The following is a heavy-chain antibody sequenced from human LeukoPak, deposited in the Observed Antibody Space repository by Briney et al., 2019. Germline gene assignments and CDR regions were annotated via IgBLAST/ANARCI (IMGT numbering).Heavy chain of an antibody. CDR1: GVSPSTYG. D-gene: IGHD2/OR15-2a*01. J-gene: IGHJ4*02. Sequence: PGGSLRLFCGAYGVSPSTYGVHWVRPAPGKGLEWGAVTSHDGNNAYYADSVRGRFTISRDNSRNTVFLQMNSLRAEDTTIYYCTKDRYCDSISCPTDYWGQGTRVTVSS. CDR2: TSHDGNNA. V-gene: IGHV3-30*18. CDR3: TKDRYCDSISCPTDY.